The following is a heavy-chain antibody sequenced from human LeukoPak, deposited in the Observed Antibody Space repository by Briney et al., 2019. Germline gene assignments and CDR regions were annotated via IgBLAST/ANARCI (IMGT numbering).Heavy chain of an antibody. CDR1: GGSRSSYY. J-gene: IGHJ4*02. CDR2: IYYTGSS. Sequence: SETLTLTCTVSGGSRSSYYWTWIRQPPGKGLEWIGYIYYTGSSNYNPSLKSRVTISGDTSNNQFSLKLSSVTAADTAVYYCASGDAGIARFDYWGQGTLVTVSS. V-gene: IGHV4-59*08. D-gene: IGHD6-13*01. CDR3: ASGDAGIARFDY.